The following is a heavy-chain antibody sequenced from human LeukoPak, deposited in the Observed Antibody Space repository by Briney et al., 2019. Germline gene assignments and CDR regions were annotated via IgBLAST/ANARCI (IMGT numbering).Heavy chain of an antibody. Sequence: SETLSLTCTVSGGSISSGDYYWSWIRQPPGKGLEWIGYIYYSGSTYYNPSLKSRVTISVDTSKNQFSLKLSSVTAADTAVYYCARARLHRVYYFDYWSQGTLVIVSS. CDR2: IYYSGST. V-gene: IGHV4-30-4*01. CDR3: ARARLHRVYYFDY. CDR1: GGSISSGDYY. J-gene: IGHJ4*02. D-gene: IGHD4-11*01.